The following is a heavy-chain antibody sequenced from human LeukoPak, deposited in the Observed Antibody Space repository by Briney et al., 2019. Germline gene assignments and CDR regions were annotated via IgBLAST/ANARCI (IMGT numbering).Heavy chain of an antibody. V-gene: IGHV3-21*01. J-gene: IGHJ6*04. D-gene: IGHD4-17*01. CDR1: GFTFSSYS. CDR3: ARGMGDYVYYYYGMDV. Sequence: GPLRLSCAASGFTFSSYSMNWVRQAPGKGLEWVSSISSSSSYIYYADSVKGRFTISRDNAKNSLYLQMNSLRAEDTAVYYCARGMGDYVYYYYGMDVWGKGTTVTVSS. CDR2: ISSSSSYI.